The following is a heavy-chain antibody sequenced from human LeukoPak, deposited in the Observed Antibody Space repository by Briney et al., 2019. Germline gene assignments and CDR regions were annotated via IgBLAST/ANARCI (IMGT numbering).Heavy chain of an antibody. D-gene: IGHD2/OR15-2a*01. Sequence: PGGSLRLSCAASGFTFSSYWMHWVRQAPGKGLVWVSRVNSDGTTTTYADSVRGRFTISRDNAKNTLYLQMNSLRAEDTAVNYCTSFRGGDFPPVWGQGTLVTVSS. V-gene: IGHV3-74*01. CDR3: TSFRGGDFPPV. J-gene: IGHJ4*02. CDR2: VNSDGTTT. CDR1: GFTFSSYW.